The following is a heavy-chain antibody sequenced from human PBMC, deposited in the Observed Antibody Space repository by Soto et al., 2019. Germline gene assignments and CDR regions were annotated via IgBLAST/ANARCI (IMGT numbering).Heavy chain of an antibody. Sequence: QVQLVESGGGVVQPGRSLRLSCAASGFTFSTYAIHWVRQAPGKGLDWVALILNDGSTKYYADSVEGRFTISRDSSKNILYLQMNSLRPEDTAVYYCAEAQGYYYGMDVWGQGTTVTVSS. CDR2: ILNDGSTK. J-gene: IGHJ6*02. CDR1: GFTFSTYA. V-gene: IGHV3-30-3*01. CDR3: AEAQGYYYGMDV.